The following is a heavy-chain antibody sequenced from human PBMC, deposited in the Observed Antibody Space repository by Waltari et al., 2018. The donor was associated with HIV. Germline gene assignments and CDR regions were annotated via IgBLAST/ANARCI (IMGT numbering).Heavy chain of an antibody. CDR3: VKVGMAAVTSYAIDI. CDR1: GFNFADYA. J-gene: IGHJ3*02. Sequence: EVQLVESGGDLVQPGGSLRLSCAVSGFNFADYAMLWVRQPPGKGLEWVSGISWNSDTIGYADSVKGRFTISRDNAKNSLSLEMNSLRAEDTALYYCVKVGMAAVTSYAIDIWGQGTMVTVSS. V-gene: IGHV3-9*01. CDR2: ISWNSDTI. D-gene: IGHD4-17*01.